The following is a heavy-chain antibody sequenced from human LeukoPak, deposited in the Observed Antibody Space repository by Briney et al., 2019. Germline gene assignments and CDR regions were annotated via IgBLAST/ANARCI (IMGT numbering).Heavy chain of an antibody. CDR2: ISSSSSTI. CDR3: AREKYGSYYGLGEFSY. V-gene: IGHV3-48*02. J-gene: IGHJ4*02. D-gene: IGHD1-26*01. Sequence: GGSLRLSCAASGFTFSSYSMNWVRQAPGKGLEWVSYISSSSSTIYYADSVKGRFTISRDNAKNSLYLQMNSLRDEDTAVYYCAREKYGSYYGLGEFSYWGQGTLVTVSS. CDR1: GFTFSSYS.